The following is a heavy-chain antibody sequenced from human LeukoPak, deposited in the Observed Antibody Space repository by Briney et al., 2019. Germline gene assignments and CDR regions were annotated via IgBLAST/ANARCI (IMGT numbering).Heavy chain of an antibody. Sequence: SETLSLTCGVSGGSIDITNYWSWVRQAPGKGLEWIGEIAHDGTTNYNPSLRSRVAMSIDRDNNQFSLSLTSVTAADTAVYYCTREDRPYCPFAYWGQGVLVTVSS. CDR2: IAHDGTT. CDR1: GGSIDITNY. CDR3: TREDRPYCPFAY. V-gene: IGHV4-4*02. D-gene: IGHD1-26*01. J-gene: IGHJ4*02.